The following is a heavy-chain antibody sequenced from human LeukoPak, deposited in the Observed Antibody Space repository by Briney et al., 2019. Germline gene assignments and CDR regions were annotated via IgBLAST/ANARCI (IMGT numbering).Heavy chain of an antibody. CDR3: ARRIRLRWYTFDY. CDR1: GGSFSGYY. Sequence: SETLSLTRAVYGGSFSGYYWSWIRQPPGKGLEWIGEINHSGSTNYNPSLKGRVTISVDTSKNQFSLKLSSVTAADTAVYYCARRIRLRWYTFDYWGQGTLVTVSS. J-gene: IGHJ4*02. D-gene: IGHD4-23*01. V-gene: IGHV4-34*01. CDR2: INHSGST.